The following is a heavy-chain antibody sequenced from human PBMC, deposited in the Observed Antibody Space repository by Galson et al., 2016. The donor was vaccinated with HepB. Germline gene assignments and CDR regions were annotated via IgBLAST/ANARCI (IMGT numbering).Heavy chain of an antibody. CDR3: ARLKNYYYGMDV. V-gene: IGHV2-70*01. Sequence: PALVKPTQTLTLTCTFSGFSLSTSGMCVSWIRQPPGKALEWLALIDWDEDKYYSTSLRTRLTISKDTSKNQVVLTMTNMDPVDTATYYCARLKNYYYGMDVWGQGTTVTVSS. J-gene: IGHJ6*02. CDR1: GFSLSTSGMC. CDR2: IDWDEDK.